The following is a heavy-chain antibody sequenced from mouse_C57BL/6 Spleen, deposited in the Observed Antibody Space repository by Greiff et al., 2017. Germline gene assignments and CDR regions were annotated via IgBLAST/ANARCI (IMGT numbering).Heavy chain of an antibody. V-gene: IGHV5-12*01. CDR1: GFTFSDYY. D-gene: IGHD4-1*01. CDR2: ISNGGGST. CDR3: ARQKDWDGAMDY. Sequence: EVMLVESGGGLVQPGGSLKLSCAASGFTFSDYYMYWVRQTPEKRLEWVAYISNGGGSTYSPDTVKGRFTISRDNAKNTLYLQMSRLKSEDTAMYYCARQKDWDGAMDYWGQGTSGTVSS. J-gene: IGHJ4*01.